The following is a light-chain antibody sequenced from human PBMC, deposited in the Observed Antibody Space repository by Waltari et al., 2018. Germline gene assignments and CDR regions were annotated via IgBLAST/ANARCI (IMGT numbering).Light chain of an antibody. J-gene: IGLJ3*02. CDR1: SGHITNV. CDR2: INSDGSH. Sequence: QLALTQSPSASASLGASVKLTCTLDSGHITNVVAWHQQHPERGPRDLMKINSDGSHSKGDEIPDRFSGSSSGAERYLTISSVQSDDEADYYWQTGGHGTWVFGGGTKLTVL. CDR3: QTGGHGTWV. V-gene: IGLV4-69*01.